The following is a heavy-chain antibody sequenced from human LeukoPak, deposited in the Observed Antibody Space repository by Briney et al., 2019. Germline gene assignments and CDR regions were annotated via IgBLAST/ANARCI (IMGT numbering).Heavy chain of an antibody. V-gene: IGHV3-23*01. J-gene: IGHJ4*01. D-gene: IGHD5/OR15-5a*01. CDR2: IGFSGGST. CDR1: GFTFSSYA. Sequence: GGSLRLSCAASGFTFSSYAMSWVRQAPGKGLEWVSVIGFSGGSTYYADSVKGRFTISRDNSRNTLYLQMNSLRAEDTAVYYCAEVLRPWTPALGFPHWGQGNPGNVSS. CDR3: AEVLRPWTPALGFPH.